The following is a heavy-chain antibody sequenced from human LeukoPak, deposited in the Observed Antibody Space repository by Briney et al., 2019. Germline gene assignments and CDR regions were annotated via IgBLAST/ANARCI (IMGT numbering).Heavy chain of an antibody. CDR1: GYTISDYF. J-gene: IGHJ3*02. D-gene: IGHD2-8*01. Sequence: GASVKVSCKASGYTISDYFMHWVRQAPGQGLEWMGIINPSGGSTSYAQKFQGRVTMTRDTSTSTVYMELSSLRSEDTAVYYCARHTLQWDAFDIWGQGTMVTVSS. CDR2: INPSGGST. V-gene: IGHV1-46*01. CDR3: ARHTLQWDAFDI.